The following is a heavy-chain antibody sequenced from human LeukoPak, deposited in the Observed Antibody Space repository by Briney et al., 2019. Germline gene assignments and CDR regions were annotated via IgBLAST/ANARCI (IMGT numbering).Heavy chain of an antibody. D-gene: IGHD6-19*01. V-gene: IGHV3-30*03. CDR3: ASLAVAGTSISLDY. J-gene: IGHJ4*02. CDR2: ISYDGSNK. CDR1: GFTFSSYG. Sequence: PGRSLRLSCAASGFTFSSYGVHWVRQAPGKGLEWVAVISYDGSNKYYADSVKGRFTISRDNSKNTLYPQMNSLRAEDTAVYYCASLAVAGTSISLDYWGQGTLVTVSS.